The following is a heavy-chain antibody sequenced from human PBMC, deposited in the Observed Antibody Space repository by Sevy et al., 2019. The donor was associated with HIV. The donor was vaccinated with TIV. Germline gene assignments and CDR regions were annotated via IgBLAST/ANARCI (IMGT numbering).Heavy chain of an antibody. D-gene: IGHD2-8*02. J-gene: IGHJ4*02. CDR2: ISGTGAST. Sequence: GGSLRLSCSASGFRFSSYGMTWVRQTPGKGLEWVSSISGTGASTDYADSVKGRFTISRDNSRNTLFLQMNTLRAEDTAVYYCGKDGGVNWDQYYFDSWGQGTLVTVSS. CDR3: GKDGGVNWDQYYFDS. CDR1: GFRFSSYG. V-gene: IGHV3-23*01.